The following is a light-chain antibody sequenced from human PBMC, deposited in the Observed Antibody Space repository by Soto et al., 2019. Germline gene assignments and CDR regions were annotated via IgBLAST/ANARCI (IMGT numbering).Light chain of an antibody. V-gene: IGLV2-8*01. Sequence: QSALTQPPSASGSPGQSVTISCTGTSSDVGGYNYVSWYQQHPGKAPKLIIYEVTKRPSGVPDRFSGSKSANTASLTVSGLQAEDEADYYCSSYGGSINDVVFGGGTKLTVL. CDR1: SSDVGGYNY. CDR2: EVT. CDR3: SSYGGSINDVV. J-gene: IGLJ2*01.